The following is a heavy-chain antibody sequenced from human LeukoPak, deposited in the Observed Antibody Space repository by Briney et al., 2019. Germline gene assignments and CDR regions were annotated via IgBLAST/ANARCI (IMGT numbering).Heavy chain of an antibody. D-gene: IGHD6-19*01. J-gene: IGHJ4*02. CDR3: ARGPQWLVQNQPGADY. Sequence: VASVKVSCKTSGYSFTGYYINWVRQAPRQGLEWMGRIDPTSGGTDYAQKFHGRLTMTRDTSIVTAYMELTRLRSDDTAFYYCARGPQWLVQNQPGADYWGQGTLVTVSS. CDR1: GYSFTGYY. CDR2: IDPTSGGT. V-gene: IGHV1-2*06.